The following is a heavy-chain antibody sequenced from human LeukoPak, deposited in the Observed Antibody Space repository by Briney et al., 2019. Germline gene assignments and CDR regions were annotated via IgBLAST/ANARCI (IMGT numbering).Heavy chain of an antibody. V-gene: IGHV5-51*01. CDR3: ARFALTSSLDY. D-gene: IGHD6-13*01. J-gene: IGHJ4*02. CDR2: IYPGNSDT. CDR1: GDRLTNNW. Sequence: GESLKISCKISGDRLTNNWIGWVRQVPGKGLEWFGLIYPGNSDTRYGPFFQGQVTFSVDTSISTAYLHWGGLKASDTAMYYCARFALTSSLDYWGQGTLVTVSS.